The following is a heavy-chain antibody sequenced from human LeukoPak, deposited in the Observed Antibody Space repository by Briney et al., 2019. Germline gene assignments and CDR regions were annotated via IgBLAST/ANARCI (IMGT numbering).Heavy chain of an antibody. Sequence: PSETLSLTCAVYGGSFSGYYWSWIRQPPGKGLEWIGEINHGGSTNYNPSLKRRVTISVDTSKNQSSLKLSSVTAADTAVYYCTRGRLTLHYWSQGTPVTVPS. J-gene: IGHJ4*02. CDR3: TRGRLTLHY. CDR1: GGSFSGYY. V-gene: IGHV4-34*01. CDR2: INHGGST.